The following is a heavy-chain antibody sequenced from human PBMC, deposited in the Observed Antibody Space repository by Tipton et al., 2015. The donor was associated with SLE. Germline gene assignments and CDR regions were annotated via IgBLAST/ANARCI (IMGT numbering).Heavy chain of an antibody. Sequence: TLSLTCAVYGGSFSGYYCSWIRQPPGKGLEWIGEINHSGSTNYNPSLKSRVTISVDTTKNKFSLKLSSVTAADTAVYYCARSRRFQGWFDPWGQGTLVTVSS. CDR2: INHSGST. CDR1: GGSFSGYY. D-gene: IGHD1-14*01. CDR3: ARSRRFQGWFDP. J-gene: IGHJ5*02. V-gene: IGHV4-34*01.